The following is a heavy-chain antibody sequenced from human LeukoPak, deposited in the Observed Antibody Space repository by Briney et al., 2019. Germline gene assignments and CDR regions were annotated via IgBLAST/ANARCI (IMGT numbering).Heavy chain of an antibody. CDR2: IYHSGST. CDR1: GGSISSSNW. Sequence: PSGTLSLTCAVSGGSISSSNWWSWVRQPPGKGLEWIGEIYHSGSTNYNPSLKSRVTISVDKSKNQFSLKLSSVTAADTAVYYCARAPPNAAAGSYFDYWGQGTLVTVSS. V-gene: IGHV4-4*02. J-gene: IGHJ4*02. D-gene: IGHD6-13*01. CDR3: ARAPPNAAAGSYFDY.